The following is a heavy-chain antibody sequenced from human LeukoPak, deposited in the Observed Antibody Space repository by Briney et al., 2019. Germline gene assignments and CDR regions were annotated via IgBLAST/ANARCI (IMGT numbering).Heavy chain of an antibody. D-gene: IGHD3-10*01. CDR2: IYHSGST. J-gene: IGHJ4*02. CDR1: GGSISSGGYS. V-gene: IGHV4-30-2*01. CDR3: ARGLLWFGEFTYYFDY. Sequence: SQTLSLTCAVSGGSISSGGYSWGWIRQPPGKGLEWIGYIYHSGSTYYNPSLKSRVTISVDRSKNQFSLKLSSVTAADTAVYYCARGLLWFGEFTYYFDYWGQGTLVTVSS.